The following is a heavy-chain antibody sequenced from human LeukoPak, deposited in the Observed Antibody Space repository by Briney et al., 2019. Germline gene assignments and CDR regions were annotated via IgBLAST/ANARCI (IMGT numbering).Heavy chain of an antibody. Sequence: PSQTLSLTCTVSGGSISSGDYYWSWIRQPPGKGLEWIGYIYYSGSTYYNPSLKSRVTISVDTSKNQFSLKLSSVTAADTAVYYCARGRYFDWLLYWDYWGQGTLVTVSS. J-gene: IGHJ4*02. D-gene: IGHD3-9*01. CDR2: IYYSGST. CDR1: GGSISSGDYY. V-gene: IGHV4-30-4*08. CDR3: ARGRYFDWLLYWDY.